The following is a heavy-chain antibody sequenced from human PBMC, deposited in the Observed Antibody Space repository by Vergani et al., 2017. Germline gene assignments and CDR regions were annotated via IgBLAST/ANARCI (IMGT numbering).Heavy chain of an antibody. J-gene: IGHJ4*02. CDR3: ARGYCTNSICRGKVDS. V-gene: IGHV3-9*01. Sequence: EVDLVESGGGLAQPGGSLRLSCEASGITFWKFGMHWVRQGPGKGLEWVSGISWNSGAVDYADSVRGRFTISRDNAKNSLFLEMNSLRAEDTAVYYCARGYCTNSICRGKVDSWGQGTLDTVSS. CDR1: GITFWKFG. D-gene: IGHD2-8*01. CDR2: ISWNSGAV.